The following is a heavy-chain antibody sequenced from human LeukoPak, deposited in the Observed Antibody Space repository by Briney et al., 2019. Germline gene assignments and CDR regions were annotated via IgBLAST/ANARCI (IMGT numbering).Heavy chain of an antibody. CDR1: GDSVSSNSAA. Sequence: SQTLSLTCAISGDSVSSNSAAWNWIRQSPSTGLEWLGRTYYRSKWYNYYALSVKSRIIINPDTSKNQFSLQLNAVALEDTAVYYCARDLSSSWSYFDYWGQGTLVSVSS. CDR2: TYYRSKWYN. V-gene: IGHV6-1*01. J-gene: IGHJ4*02. CDR3: ARDLSSSWSYFDY. D-gene: IGHD6-13*01.